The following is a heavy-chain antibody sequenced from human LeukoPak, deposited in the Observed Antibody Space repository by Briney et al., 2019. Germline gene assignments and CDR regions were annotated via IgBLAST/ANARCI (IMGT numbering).Heavy chain of an antibody. CDR1: GGSFSGYY. Sequence: PSETLSLTCAVYGGSFSGYYWSWIRQPPGKGLEWIGEINQSGSTNYNPSLKSRVTISVDTSKNQFSLKLSSVTAADTAVYYCARGLRITMIVVVLDAFDIWGQGTMVTVSS. CDR2: INQSGST. J-gene: IGHJ3*02. CDR3: ARGLRITMIVVVLDAFDI. V-gene: IGHV4-34*01. D-gene: IGHD3-22*01.